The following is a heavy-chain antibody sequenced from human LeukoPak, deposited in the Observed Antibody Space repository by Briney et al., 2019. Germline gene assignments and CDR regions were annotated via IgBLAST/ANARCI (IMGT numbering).Heavy chain of an antibody. V-gene: IGHV1-8*03. J-gene: IGHJ4*02. CDR1: GYTFTSYD. D-gene: IGHD5-18*01. CDR2: MNPNSGNT. CDR3: ARKGGYSYGDGLGFDY. Sequence: ASAKVSCKASGYTFTSYDINWVRQATGQGLEWMGWMNPNSGNTGYAQKFQGRVTITRNTSISTAYMELSSLRSEDTAVYYCARKGGYSYGDGLGFDYWGQGTLVTVSS.